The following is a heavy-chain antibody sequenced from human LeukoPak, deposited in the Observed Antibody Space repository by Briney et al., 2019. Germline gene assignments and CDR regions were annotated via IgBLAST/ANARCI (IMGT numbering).Heavy chain of an antibody. CDR2: ISYDGSNK. CDR3: ARPDYEGAFDI. D-gene: IGHD4-17*01. J-gene: IGHJ3*02. CDR1: GFNFGSYS. Sequence: GGSLRLSCAASGFNFGSYSMTWVGQAPGKGLEWVAVISYDGSNKYYADSVKGRFTISRDNSKNTLYLQMNSLRAEDTAVYYCARPDYEGAFDIWGQGTMVTVSS. V-gene: IGHV3-30*04.